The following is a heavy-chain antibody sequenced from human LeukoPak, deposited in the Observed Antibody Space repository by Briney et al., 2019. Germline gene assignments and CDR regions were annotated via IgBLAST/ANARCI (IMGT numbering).Heavy chain of an antibody. D-gene: IGHD6-13*01. Sequence: GASVKVSCKASGYTYTSYGISWVRQAPGQGLEWMGWNSAYSGNTNYAQKLQCRVTMTTHTSTSTAYMELRSLRSDDTAVYYCARPYRIAAGGPYYYYGMDVWGQGTTVTVSS. CDR2: NSAYSGNT. CDR3: ARPYRIAAGGPYYYYGMDV. CDR1: GYTYTSYG. V-gene: IGHV1-18*01. J-gene: IGHJ6*02.